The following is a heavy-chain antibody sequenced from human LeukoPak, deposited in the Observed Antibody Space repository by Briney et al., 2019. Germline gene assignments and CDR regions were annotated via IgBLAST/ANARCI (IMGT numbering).Heavy chain of an antibody. J-gene: IGHJ4*02. CDR1: GYTFTGYY. Sequence: ASVKVSCKASGYTFTGYYMHWVRQAPGQGLEWMGWINPNSGGTNYAQKLQGRVTMTTDTSTSTAYMELRSLRSDDTAVYYCARGGYDYVWGSYRYTGGAIYFDYWGQGTLVTVSS. CDR2: INPNSGGT. V-gene: IGHV1-2*02. CDR3: ARGGYDYVWGSYRYTGGAIYFDY. D-gene: IGHD3-16*02.